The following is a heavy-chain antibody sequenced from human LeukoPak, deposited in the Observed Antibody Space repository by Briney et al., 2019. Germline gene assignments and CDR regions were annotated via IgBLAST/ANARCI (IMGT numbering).Heavy chain of an antibody. Sequence: APVTVSFTASGYTFTSYAMRWVRQAPGQRLEWMGWINAGNGNTKYSQKFQGRVTITRDTSASTAYMELSSLRSEDTAVYYCARFVDTEYYFDYWGQGTLVTVSS. CDR3: ARFVDTEYYFDY. CDR2: INAGNGNT. D-gene: IGHD5-18*01. CDR1: GYTFTSYA. V-gene: IGHV1-3*01. J-gene: IGHJ4*02.